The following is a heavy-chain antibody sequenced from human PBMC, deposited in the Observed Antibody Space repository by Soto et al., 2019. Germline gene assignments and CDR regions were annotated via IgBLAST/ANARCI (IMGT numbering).Heavy chain of an antibody. CDR2: ISGSGGST. V-gene: IGHV3-23*01. CDR1: EFSFTRYA. CDR3: AKVFYDSSGSGTPFDY. D-gene: IGHD3-22*01. J-gene: IGHJ4*02. Sequence: GPRRLSCAASEFSFTRYALSCYHQAPGKGLEWVSAISGSGGSTYYADSVKGRFTISRDNSKNTLYLQMNSLRAEDTAVYYCAKVFYDSSGSGTPFDYWGQGTLVTVSS.